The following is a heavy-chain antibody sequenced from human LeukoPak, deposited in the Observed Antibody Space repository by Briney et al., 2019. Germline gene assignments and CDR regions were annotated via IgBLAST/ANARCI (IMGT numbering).Heavy chain of an antibody. CDR3: ATYRQVLLPFES. J-gene: IGHJ4*02. CDR2: IFPSGGEI. CDR1: GFTFSSYW. V-gene: IGHV3-23*01. D-gene: IGHD2-8*02. Sequence: GGSLRLSCAASGFTFSSYWMSWVRQAPGRGLEWVSSIFPSGGEIHYADSVRGRFTISRDNSKSTLSLQMNSLRAEDTAIYYCATYRQVLLPFESWGQGTLVTVSS.